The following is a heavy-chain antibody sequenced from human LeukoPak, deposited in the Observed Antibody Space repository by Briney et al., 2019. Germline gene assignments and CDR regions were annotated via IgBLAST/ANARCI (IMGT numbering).Heavy chain of an antibody. CDR3: ARGLFDSGTYYVDY. J-gene: IGHJ4*02. V-gene: IGHV4-59*01. Sequence: PSETLSLTCTVSGGSISSYYWSWIRQPSGKGLEWIGYIYYSGSTNYNPSLKSRVTISVDTSKNQFSLKLSSVTAADTAVYYCARGLFDSGTYYVDYWGQGTLVTVSS. D-gene: IGHD1-26*01. CDR1: GGSISSYY. CDR2: IYYSGST.